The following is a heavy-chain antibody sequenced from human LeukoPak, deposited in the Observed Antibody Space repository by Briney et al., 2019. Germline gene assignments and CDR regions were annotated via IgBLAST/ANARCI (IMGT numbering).Heavy chain of an antibody. V-gene: IGHV1-69*05. CDR3: ARGYCSGGSCYRYYLDY. Sequence: SVKVSCKASGGTFISYAISWVRQAPGQGREWMGRIIPILGTANYAQKFQGRVTITTDESTSTAYMELSSLRSEDTAVYYCARGYCSGGSCYRYYLDYWGQGTLVTVSS. D-gene: IGHD2-15*01. CDR1: GGTFISYA. CDR2: IIPILGTA. J-gene: IGHJ4*02.